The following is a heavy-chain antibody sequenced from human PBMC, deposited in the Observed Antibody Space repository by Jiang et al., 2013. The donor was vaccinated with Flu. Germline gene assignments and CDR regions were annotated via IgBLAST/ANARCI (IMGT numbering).Heavy chain of an antibody. CDR3: ARHFAGGYYDSRGYPDY. V-gene: IGHV4-39*01. J-gene: IGHJ4*02. Sequence: GPGLVKPSETLSLTCTVSGDSISSNNDYWGWIRQPPGKGLEWIGAIYYMGSTFYNPSLKSRVTISVDTSRNHFSLKLSSVTAADTAVYYCARHFAGGYYDSRGYPDYWGQGTLVTVSS. CDR2: IYYMGST. D-gene: IGHD3-22*01. CDR1: GDSISSNNDY.